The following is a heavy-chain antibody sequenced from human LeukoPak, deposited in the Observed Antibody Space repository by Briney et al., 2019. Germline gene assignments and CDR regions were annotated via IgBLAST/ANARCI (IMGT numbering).Heavy chain of an antibody. CDR1: GLTFSSYS. D-gene: IGHD6-13*01. J-gene: IGHJ4*02. Sequence: PGQSLTLSCAASGLTFSSYSTNWVSQPPGKGLEWVSSIISSISYIYYADSVKGRLSISRHQSTHSPYMQADSQIAKDTAMHFCARSKGTQDSSSFHYWGQGTLVTVSS. CDR2: IISSISYI. CDR3: ARSKGTQDSSSFHY. V-gene: IGHV3-21*01.